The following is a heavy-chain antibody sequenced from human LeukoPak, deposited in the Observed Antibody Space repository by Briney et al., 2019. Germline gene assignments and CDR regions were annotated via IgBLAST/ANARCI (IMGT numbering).Heavy chain of an antibody. V-gene: IGHV3-23*01. J-gene: IGHJ6*02. CDR2: ISGGGVTT. D-gene: IGHD3-16*01. Sequence: GGSLRLSCAASGFTFSSSAMSWVRQAPGKGLEWVSGISGGGVTTYYADSVKGRFTISRDNSKNTLYLQMNSLRADDTAIYYCARNQQLGGHSYYYYGMDVWGQGTTVTVSS. CDR1: GFTFSSSA. CDR3: ARNQQLGGHSYYYYGMDV.